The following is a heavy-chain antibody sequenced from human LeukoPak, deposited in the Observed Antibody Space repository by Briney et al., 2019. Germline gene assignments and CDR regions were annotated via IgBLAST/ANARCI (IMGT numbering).Heavy chain of an antibody. V-gene: IGHV4-39*01. J-gene: IGHJ5*02. CDR1: GGSVSSSSY. Sequence: SETLSLTCTVSGGSVSSSSYWGWNRQPPGKGLEWIGSIYYSGSTYYSPSLKSRVTISLDPSKNQFSLKLSSLTAADTAIYYCASGYTAAGRRFDPWGQGTPVTVSS. CDR3: ASGYTAAGRRFDP. CDR2: IYYSGST. D-gene: IGHD6-13*01.